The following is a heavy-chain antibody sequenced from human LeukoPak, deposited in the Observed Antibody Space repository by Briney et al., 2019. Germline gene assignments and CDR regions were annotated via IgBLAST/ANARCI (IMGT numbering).Heavy chain of an antibody. CDR1: GGSFSGYY. CDR3: ARDRDVVPAARYIDY. V-gene: IGHV4-34*01. Sequence: GTLSLTCAVYGGSFSGYYWSWIRQPPGKGLEWIGEISHSGSTNYSPPLKSRVTNSLDTTKNQFGLKLSSVTAADTAVYYCARDRDVVPAARYIDYWGQGTLVTVSS. CDR2: ISHSGST. J-gene: IGHJ4*02. D-gene: IGHD2-2*01.